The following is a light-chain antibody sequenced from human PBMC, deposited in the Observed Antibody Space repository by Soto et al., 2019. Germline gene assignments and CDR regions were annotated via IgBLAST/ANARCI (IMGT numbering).Light chain of an antibody. Sequence: EIVLTQSPGTLSLSPGERATLSCRAIQTITISYLACYQQKPGQAPRLLIYGTSIRITGIPDRFSGSGSGSDFTLTISSLEPADFAVYYCQHYVTSPRTFGQGTKVEIQ. V-gene: IGKV3-20*01. CDR3: QHYVTSPRT. J-gene: IGKJ1*01. CDR2: GTS. CDR1: QTITISY.